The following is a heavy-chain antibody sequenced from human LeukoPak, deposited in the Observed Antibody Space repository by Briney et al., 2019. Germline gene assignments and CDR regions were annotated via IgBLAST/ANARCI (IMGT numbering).Heavy chain of an antibody. J-gene: IGHJ5*02. CDR1: GGSISSYY. CDR2: IYTSGST. Sequence: SETLSLTCTVSGGSISSYYWSWIRQPAGKGLEWIGRIYTSGSTNYSPSLKSRVTMSVDTSKNQFSLKLSSVTAADTAVYYCARHYDFWSGYSNWFDPWGQGTLVIVSS. D-gene: IGHD3-3*01. V-gene: IGHV4-4*07. CDR3: ARHYDFWSGYSNWFDP.